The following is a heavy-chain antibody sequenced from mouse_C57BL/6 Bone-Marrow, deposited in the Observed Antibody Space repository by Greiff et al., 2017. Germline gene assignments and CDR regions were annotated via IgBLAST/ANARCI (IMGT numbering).Heavy chain of an antibody. CDR2: INPSSGYT. J-gene: IGHJ3*01. CDR1: GYTFTSYW. V-gene: IGHV1-7*01. Sequence: VQLQQSGAELAKPGASVRLSCKSSGYTFTSYWMHWGKQRPGQGLEWIGYINPSSGYTKYNQRCKDKATLTADKSSSTAYMQLSSLTYEDSAVYYCARRGWLLLFAYWGQGTLVTVSA. CDR3: ARRGWLLLFAY. D-gene: IGHD2-3*01.